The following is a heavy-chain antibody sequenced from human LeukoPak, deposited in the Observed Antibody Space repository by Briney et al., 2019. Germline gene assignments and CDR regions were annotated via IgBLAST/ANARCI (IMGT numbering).Heavy chain of an antibody. J-gene: IGHJ3*02. D-gene: IGHD3-10*01. CDR1: GYTFTGYH. Sequence: ASVKVSCKASGYTFTGYHMHWVRQAPGQGREWMGWINPNSGGTNYAQKFQGRVTMTRDTSISTAYMELSRLRSDDTAVYYCARALDYYGSGSYYKALDAFDIWGQGTMVTVSS. V-gene: IGHV1-2*02. CDR3: ARALDYYGSGSYYKALDAFDI. CDR2: INPNSGGT.